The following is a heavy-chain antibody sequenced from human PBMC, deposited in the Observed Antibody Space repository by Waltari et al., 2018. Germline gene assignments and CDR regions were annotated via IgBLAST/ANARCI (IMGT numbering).Heavy chain of an antibody. D-gene: IGHD2-21*01. Sequence: QVKLVQSGAEVKKPGSSVKVSCKASEGTFRSYATSWGRRPPGQGLEWMGGISPIFGTANYAQKFQGRVTITADESTSTAYMELSSLRSEDTAVYYCARDSNCGGDCYFDYWGQGTLVTVSS. CDR3: ARDSNCGGDCYFDY. CDR2: ISPIFGTA. V-gene: IGHV1-69*12. J-gene: IGHJ4*02. CDR1: EGTFRSYA.